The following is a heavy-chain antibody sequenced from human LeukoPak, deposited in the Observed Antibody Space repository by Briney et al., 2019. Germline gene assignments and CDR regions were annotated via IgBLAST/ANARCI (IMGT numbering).Heavy chain of an antibody. CDR2: IKEDGSEK. Sequence: GGSLRLSCAASGFIFTDYWMYWVRQAPGRGLAWVANIKEDGSEKNYVDSVKSRFTISRDNAKNSVYLQMNSLRAEDTAVYYCAKSSSGSIGLFDYWGQGTLVTVSS. V-gene: IGHV3-7*01. D-gene: IGHD6-19*01. J-gene: IGHJ4*02. CDR1: GFIFTDYW. CDR3: AKSSSGSIGLFDY.